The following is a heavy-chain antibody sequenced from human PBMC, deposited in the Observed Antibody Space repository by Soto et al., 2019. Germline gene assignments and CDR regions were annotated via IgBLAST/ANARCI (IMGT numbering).Heavy chain of an antibody. D-gene: IGHD6-19*01. V-gene: IGHV3-30-3*01. J-gene: IGHJ3*02. CDR1: GFTFSSYA. CDR3: ARDKVAVAGIDAFDI. Sequence: GGSLRLSCAASGFTFSSYAMHRVRQAPGKGLEWVAVISYDGSNKYYADSVKGRFTISRDNSKNTLYLQMNSLRAEDTAVYYCARDKVAVAGIDAFDIWGQGTMVTVSS. CDR2: ISYDGSNK.